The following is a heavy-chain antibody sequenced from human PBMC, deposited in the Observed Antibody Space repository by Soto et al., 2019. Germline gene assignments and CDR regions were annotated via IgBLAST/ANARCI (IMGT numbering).Heavy chain of an antibody. D-gene: IGHD4-4*01. CDR2: IMRIFGTP. J-gene: IGHJ6*02. Sequence: QVQLVQSGAEVKKPGSSVKVSCKASGGTFSSYAINWVRQAPGQGLEWMGGIMRIFGTPDYAQRFQGRVTITADESTSTAYMELRSLRSEDTAVYSCARQVSNAYSYSGMDGWGQGTTVTVSS. V-gene: IGHV1-69*12. CDR1: GGTFSSYA. CDR3: ARQVSNAYSYSGMDG.